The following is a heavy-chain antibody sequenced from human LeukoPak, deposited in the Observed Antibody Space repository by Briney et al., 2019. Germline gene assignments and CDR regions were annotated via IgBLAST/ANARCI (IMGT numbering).Heavy chain of an antibody. CDR1: GVSFSNYW. CDR3: ASAYTYVRLGDH. CDR2: TNLHGTTV. J-gene: IGHJ4*02. D-gene: IGHD3-16*01. Sequence: GGSLRLSCAVSGVSFSNYWMHWVRHAPGPGLVCVSRTNLHGTTVDYADSVKGRFTISRDNAKNTLFLQMNSLRAEDTAVYYCASAYTYVRLGDHWGQGTLVTVSS. V-gene: IGHV3-74*01.